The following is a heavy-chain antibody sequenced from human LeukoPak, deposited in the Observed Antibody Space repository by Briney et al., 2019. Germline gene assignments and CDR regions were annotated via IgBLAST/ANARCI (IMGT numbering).Heavy chain of an antibody. CDR2: MNPNSGNT. Sequence: ASVKVSCKASGYTFTSYGISWVRQAPGQGLEWMGWMNPNSGNTGYAQKFQGRVTITRNTSISTAYMELSSLRSEDTAVYYCARSHPGNWFDPWGQGTLVTVSS. CDR3: ARSHPGNWFDP. CDR1: GYTFTSYG. V-gene: IGHV1-8*03. D-gene: IGHD3-10*01. J-gene: IGHJ5*02.